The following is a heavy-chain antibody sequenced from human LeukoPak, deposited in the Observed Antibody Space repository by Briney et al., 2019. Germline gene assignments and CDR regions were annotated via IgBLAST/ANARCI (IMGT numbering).Heavy chain of an antibody. CDR3: ARARAITGTTSFDY. CDR1: GFTFTDYY. J-gene: IGHJ4*02. CDR2: ISGGRGYT. D-gene: IGHD1-7*01. Sequence: PGGSLRLSCAASGFTFTDYYMSWIRQAPGEGLEWASYISGGRGYTNYADSVTGRFTISRDNARNSLYLKMNSLRAEDTAVYYCARARAITGTTSFDYWGQGTLVTVSS. V-gene: IGHV3-11*06.